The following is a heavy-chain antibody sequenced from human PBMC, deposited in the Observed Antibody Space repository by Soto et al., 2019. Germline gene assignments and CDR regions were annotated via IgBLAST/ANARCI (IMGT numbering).Heavy chain of an antibody. D-gene: IGHD2-21*02. J-gene: IGHJ4*02. CDR1: GVSVRSYT. CDR3: ARDGMTTGDT. CDR2: VSSSVSA. V-gene: IGHV4-4*07. Sequence: SETLSLTCIVSGVSVRSYTWSWVRQPANKGLEWIGRVSSSVSATYNPSLKSRVSISMDTPENRISLKLDSVTAADAGVYFCARDGMTTGDTWGPGTLVTVSS.